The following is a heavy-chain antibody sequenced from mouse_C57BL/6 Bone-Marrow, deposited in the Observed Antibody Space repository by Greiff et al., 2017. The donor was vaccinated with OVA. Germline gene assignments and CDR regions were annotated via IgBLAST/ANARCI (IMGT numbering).Heavy chain of an antibody. CDR1: GYTFTSYG. D-gene: IGHD1-1*01. V-gene: IGHV1-81*01. Sequence: QVQLQQSGAELARPGASVKLSCKASGYTFTSYGISWVKQRTGQGLEWIGEIYPRSGNTYYNEKFKGKATLTAYKSSSTAYMELRSLTSEDSAVYFCARRRDYYGISSFAYWGQGTLVTVSA. CDR3: ARRRDYYGISSFAY. CDR2: IYPRSGNT. J-gene: IGHJ3*01.